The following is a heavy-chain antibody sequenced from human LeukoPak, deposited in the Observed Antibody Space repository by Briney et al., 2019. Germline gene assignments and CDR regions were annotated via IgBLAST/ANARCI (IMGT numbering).Heavy chain of an antibody. CDR3: ARDMYSYTTYYFDY. J-gene: IGHJ4*02. Sequence: ASVKVSCKASGYTYTSYYMHWVRQAPGQGLEWMGIINPSGGSTGYAQKFQGRVTMTRDTSTSAVYMELSSLRSEDTAVYYCARDMYSYTTYYFDYWGQGTLVTVSS. CDR1: GYTYTSYY. CDR2: INPSGGST. V-gene: IGHV1-46*01. D-gene: IGHD5-18*01.